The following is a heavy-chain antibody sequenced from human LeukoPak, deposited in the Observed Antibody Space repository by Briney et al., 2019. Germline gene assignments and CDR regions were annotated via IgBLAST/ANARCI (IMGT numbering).Heavy chain of an antibody. V-gene: IGHV3-21*01. CDR1: GFAFSTYT. J-gene: IGHJ6*02. D-gene: IGHD6-6*01. CDR3: ARSGSSLYYYTLDV. Sequence: GGSLRLSCAASGFAFSTYTMNWVRQAPGKGLEWVSSISSSSTYIYYADSVRGRFTVSRDNAKNSLYLQMSSLRAEDTAVYYCARSGSSLYYYTLDVWAKGPRSPSP. CDR2: ISSSSTYI.